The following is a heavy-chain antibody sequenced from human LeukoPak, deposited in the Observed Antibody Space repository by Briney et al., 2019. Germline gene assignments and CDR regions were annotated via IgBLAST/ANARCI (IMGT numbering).Heavy chain of an antibody. CDR2: INPSGGST. V-gene: IGHV1-46*01. Sequence: ASVKVSCKASGYTFTSYYMHWVRQAPGQGLEWMGIINPSGGSTSYAQKFQGGVTMTRDTSTSTVYMELSSLRSEDTAVYYCARLSPYYYDSSGYYCDAFDIWGQGTMVTVSS. J-gene: IGHJ3*02. D-gene: IGHD3-22*01. CDR3: ARLSPYYYDSSGYYCDAFDI. CDR1: GYTFTSYY.